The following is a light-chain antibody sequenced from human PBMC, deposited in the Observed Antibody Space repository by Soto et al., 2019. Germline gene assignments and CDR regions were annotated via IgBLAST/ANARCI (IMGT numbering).Light chain of an antibody. CDR1: SGSVSTPYY. Sequence: QTVAPQEPSFSVSPGGTVTLTCGLSSGSVSTPYYPSWYQQTPGHPPRTLIYSTNSRSSGVPDRFSGSILGNKAALTITGAQADDECDYCCVLCMGSGIWVFGGGTKLTVL. J-gene: IGLJ3*02. V-gene: IGLV8-61*01. CDR3: VLCMGSGIWV. CDR2: STN.